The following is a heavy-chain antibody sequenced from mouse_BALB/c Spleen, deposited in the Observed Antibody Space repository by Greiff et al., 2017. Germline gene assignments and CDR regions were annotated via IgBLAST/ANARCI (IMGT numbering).Heavy chain of an antibody. V-gene: IGHV10-3*03. Sequence: EVQVVESGGGLVQPKGSLKLSCAASGFTFNTYAMHWVCQAPGKGLEWVARIRSKSNNYATYYADSVKDRFTISRDDSQSMLYLQMNNLKTEDTAMYYCVREGDWYFDVWGAGTTVTVSS. J-gene: IGHJ1*01. CDR1: GFTFNTYA. CDR2: IRSKSNNYAT. CDR3: VREGDWYFDV.